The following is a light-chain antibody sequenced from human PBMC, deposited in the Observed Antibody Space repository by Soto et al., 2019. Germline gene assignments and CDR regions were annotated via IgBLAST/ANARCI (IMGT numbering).Light chain of an antibody. CDR1: QTITRY. CDR2: AAS. V-gene: IGKV1-39*01. J-gene: IGKJ1*01. Sequence: DIQMTQSPSSLSASLGDRVSITCRASQTITRYLNWYQQKPGKAPRLPIFAASSLQSGVPSRFSGSGSGADFTLTISSLQPEDFATYYCQQHYSIPWPVGPGTKVDIK. CDR3: QQHYSIPWP.